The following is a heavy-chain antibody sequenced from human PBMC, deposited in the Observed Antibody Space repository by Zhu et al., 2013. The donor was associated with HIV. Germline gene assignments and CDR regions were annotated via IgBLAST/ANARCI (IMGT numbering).Heavy chain of an antibody. CDR3: ARAVDYGDPFDY. V-gene: IGHV4-38-2*02. Sequence: VQLQESGPGVVKPSETLSLACTVSGGSVSNRDFYWSWIRQPPGKGLEWIGSIYHSGSTYYNPSLKSRVTISVDTSKNQFSLKLSSVTAADTAVYYCARAVDYGDPFDYWGQGTLVTVSS. CDR2: IYHSGST. D-gene: IGHD4-17*01. CDR1: GGSVSNRDFY. J-gene: IGHJ4*02.